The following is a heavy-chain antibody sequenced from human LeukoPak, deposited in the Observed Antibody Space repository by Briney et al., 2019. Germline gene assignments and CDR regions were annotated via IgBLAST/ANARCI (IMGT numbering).Heavy chain of an antibody. CDR1: GFTFSSYA. V-gene: IGHV3-30-3*01. Sequence: GRSLRLSCAASGFTFSSYAMRWVRQAPGKGLEWVAVISYDGSNKYYADSVKGRFTISRDNSKNTLYLQMNSLRAEDTAVYYCARDYDYYDSSGYNPVDYWGQGTLVTVSS. CDR3: ARDYDYYDSSGYNPVDY. D-gene: IGHD3-22*01. CDR2: ISYDGSNK. J-gene: IGHJ4*02.